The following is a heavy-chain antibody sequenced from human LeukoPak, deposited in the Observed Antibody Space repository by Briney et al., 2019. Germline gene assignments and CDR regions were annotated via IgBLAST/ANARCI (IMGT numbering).Heavy chain of an antibody. D-gene: IGHD3-22*01. CDR2: ISGSGGST. V-gene: IGHV3-23*01. CDR3: ARAVGYYDSSGYYYGDDYYYYYGMDV. J-gene: IGHJ6*02. CDR1: GFSIGSQA. Sequence: PGGSLRLSCAASGFSIGSQAMSWVRQAPGKGLEWVSAISGSGGSTYYADSVKGRFTISRDNSKNTLYLQMNSLRAEDTAVYYCARAVGYYDSSGYYYGDDYYYYYGMDVWGQGTTVTVSS.